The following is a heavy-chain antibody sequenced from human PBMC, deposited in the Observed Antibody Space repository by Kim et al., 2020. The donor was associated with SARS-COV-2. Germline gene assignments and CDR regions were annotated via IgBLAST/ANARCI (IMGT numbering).Heavy chain of an antibody. CDR3: AKTTPAGYSYGYPYFDY. CDR2: ISGSGGST. CDR1: GFTFSSYA. Sequence: GGSLRLSCAASGFTFSSYAMSWVRQAPGKGLEWVSAISGSGGSTYYADSVKGRFTISRDNSKNTLYLQMNSLRAEDTAVYYCAKTTPAGYSYGYPYFDYWGQGTLVTVSS. V-gene: IGHV3-23*01. D-gene: IGHD5-18*01. J-gene: IGHJ4*02.